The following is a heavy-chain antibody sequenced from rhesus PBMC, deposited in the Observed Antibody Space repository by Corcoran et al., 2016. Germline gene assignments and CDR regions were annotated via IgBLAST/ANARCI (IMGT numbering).Heavy chain of an antibody. J-gene: IGHJ1*01. V-gene: IGHV3-201*01. CDR2: IGWCGGNP. Sequence: EVQLVESGGGVVQPGGSLRLSCAASGFTFDDYAMHWVRQAPGKGLEWVFGIGWCGGNPLLADAFQGQLPVPRDKAKNSLFLQMGSLRAEDTALYYCASGGWGDYYDVYFEFWGQGALVTVSS. D-gene: IGHD3-34*01. CDR1: GFTFDDYA. CDR3: ASGGWGDYYDVYFEF.